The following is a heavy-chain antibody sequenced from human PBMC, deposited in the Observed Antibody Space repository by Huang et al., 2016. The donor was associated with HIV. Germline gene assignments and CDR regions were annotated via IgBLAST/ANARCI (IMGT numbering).Heavy chain of an antibody. CDR1: GGTFKKYA. CDR3: AKVAAGQPFHFYYYMDA. Sequence: QVNLVQSGAEVRKPGSSVKVSCKASGGTFKKYAISWVRQAPGQGLGWMGAVIPLYGSAEYAEKFQDRVTLTADGATNTAYLELDRLTSEDTAVYYCAKVAAGQPFHFYYYMDAWGDGTTVIVSS. CDR2: VIPLYGSA. V-gene: IGHV1-69*13. D-gene: IGHD3-3*02. J-gene: IGHJ6*03.